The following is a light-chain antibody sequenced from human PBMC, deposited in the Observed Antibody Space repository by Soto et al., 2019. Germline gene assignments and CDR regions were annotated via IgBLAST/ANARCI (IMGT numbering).Light chain of an antibody. CDR3: QHASSFPLT. Sequence: DLQVTQSPSSVAASVGDRVTITCRASQGVGSWLAWYQQKPGKAPKLLIYTASTLQSGVPSRFRGSGSGTDFTLTISSLQPEDFATYYCQHASSFPLTFGGGTKVDIK. CDR2: TAS. J-gene: IGKJ4*01. V-gene: IGKV1D-12*01. CDR1: QGVGSW.